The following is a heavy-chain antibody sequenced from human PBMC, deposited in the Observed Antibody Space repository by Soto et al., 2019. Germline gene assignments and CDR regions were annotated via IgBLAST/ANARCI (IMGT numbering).Heavy chain of an antibody. CDR1: GVSISSGNSY. CDR3: ARVPVVVAALYLDY. J-gene: IGHJ4*01. D-gene: IGHD2-15*01. CDR2: IYYSGST. V-gene: IGHV4-30-4*01. Sequence: QVQLQESGPGLVKPSQTLSLTCTVSGVSISSGNSYWSWIRQPPGKGLEWIGYIYYSGSTYYNPSPKSRVTISVDTSKNQFSLKLSAVTAADTAVYYCARVPVVVAALYLDYWGQGSLVTVSS.